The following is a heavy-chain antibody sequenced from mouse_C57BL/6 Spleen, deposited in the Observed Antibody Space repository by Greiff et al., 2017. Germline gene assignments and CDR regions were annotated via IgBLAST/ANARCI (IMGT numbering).Heavy chain of an antibody. CDR2: IDPEDGET. CDR1: GFNIKDYY. J-gene: IGHJ2*01. Sequence: EVQRVESGAELVKPGASVKLSCTASGFNIKDYYMPWVKQRPEQGLEWIGRIDPEDGETKYAPKFQGKATITADTSSNTASLQLSSLTSEDTAVYYCARDGYDGEADYWGQGTTLTVSS. V-gene: IGHV14-2*01. D-gene: IGHD2-2*01. CDR3: ARDGYDGEADY.